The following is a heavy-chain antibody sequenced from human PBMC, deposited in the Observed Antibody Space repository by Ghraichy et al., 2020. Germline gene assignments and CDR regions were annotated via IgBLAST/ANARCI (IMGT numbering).Heavy chain of an antibody. D-gene: IGHD5-18*01. Sequence: SETLSLTCAVYGGSFSGYYWSWIRQPPGKGLEWIGEINHSGSTNYNPSLKSRVTISVDTSKNQFSLKLSSVTAADTAVYYCARNVGQLRRMINWFDPWGQGTLVTVSS. CDR3: ARNVGQLRRMINWFDP. V-gene: IGHV4-34*01. CDR2: INHSGST. J-gene: IGHJ5*02. CDR1: GGSFSGYY.